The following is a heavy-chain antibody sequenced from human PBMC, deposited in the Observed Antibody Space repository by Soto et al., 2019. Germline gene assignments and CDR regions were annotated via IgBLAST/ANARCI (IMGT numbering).Heavy chain of an antibody. D-gene: IGHD3-22*01. CDR1: GYSFAGYW. CDR2: IDPSDSQT. CDR3: ARQIYDSDTGPNFQYYFDS. V-gene: IGHV5-10-1*01. Sequence: PGDSLKISCKGSGYSFAGYWITWVRQKPGKGLEWMGRIDPSDSQTYYSPSFRGHVPISVTKSITTVFLQWSSLRASDTAMYYCARQIYDSDTGPNFQYYFDSWGQGTPVTVSS. J-gene: IGHJ4*02.